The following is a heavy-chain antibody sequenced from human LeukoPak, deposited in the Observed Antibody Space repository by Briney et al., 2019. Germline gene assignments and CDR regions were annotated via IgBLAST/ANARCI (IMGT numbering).Heavy chain of an antibody. CDR2: ISGSGGST. CDR1: GFTFSSYA. J-gene: IGHJ2*01. D-gene: IGHD3-9*01. Sequence: GGSLRLSCAASGFTFSSYAMSWVRQAPGKGLEWVSAISGSGGSTYYADSVKGRFAISRDNSKNTLYLQMNSLRAEDTAVYYCAKMIVLRYFDWLGYFDLWGRGTLVTVSS. CDR3: AKMIVLRYFDWLGYFDL. V-gene: IGHV3-23*01.